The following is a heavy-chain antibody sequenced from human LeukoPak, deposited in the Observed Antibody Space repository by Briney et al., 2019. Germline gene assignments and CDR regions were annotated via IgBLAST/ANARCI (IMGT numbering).Heavy chain of an antibody. D-gene: IGHD4-23*01. CDR3: ARGDYGGVDY. J-gene: IGHJ4*02. Sequence: GGSLRLSCAASGFTFSTSAMNWVRQAPGRGLEWVSSISPTGGAIFYADSLRGRFTISRDNAKDSLYLQMNSLRAEDTAVYYCARGDYGGVDYWGQGTLVTVSS. CDR1: GFTFSTSA. V-gene: IGHV3-21*01. CDR2: ISPTGGAI.